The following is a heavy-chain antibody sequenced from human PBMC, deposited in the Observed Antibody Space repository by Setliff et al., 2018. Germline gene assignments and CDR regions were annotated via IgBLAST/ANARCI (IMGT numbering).Heavy chain of an antibody. Sequence: SETLSLTCTVAGGSISSYYWSWIRQPAGKGLEWIGHIYIGGSANYNPSLKSRVTMSIDTSKNQFSLKLNSVTAADMAVYYCAREQSLGPPGYYYMDVGAKGTTVTVSS. D-gene: IGHD6-19*01. V-gene: IGHV4-4*07. CDR2: IYIGGSA. CDR1: GGSISSYY. CDR3: AREQSLGPPGYYYMDV. J-gene: IGHJ6*03.